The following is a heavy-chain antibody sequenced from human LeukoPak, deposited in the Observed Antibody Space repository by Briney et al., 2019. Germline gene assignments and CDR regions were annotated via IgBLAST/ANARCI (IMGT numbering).Heavy chain of an antibody. CDR1: GGSISSSNW. D-gene: IGHD1-26*01. CDR2: IYHSGST. V-gene: IGHV4-4*02. J-gene: IGHJ6*03. Sequence: SGTLSLTCAVSGGSISSSNWWSWVRQPPGKGLEWIGEIYHSGSTNYNPSLKSRVTISVDTSKNQFSLKLSSVTAADTAVYYCARAVRWELLHPPSYYYYMDVWGKGTTVTISS. CDR3: ARAVRWELLHPPSYYYYMDV.